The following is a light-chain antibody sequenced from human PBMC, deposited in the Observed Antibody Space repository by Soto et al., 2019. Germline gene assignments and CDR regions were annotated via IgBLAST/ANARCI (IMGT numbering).Light chain of an antibody. V-gene: IGKV3-20*01. Sequence: EIVLTQSPFTLSLSPGESATLSCRASLTVSSTYLTWYQQRPGQAPRLLIYATSTRSTDVPDRFSGSGSGTDFTLTISGLEPEDFGMYYCQLYGTSPLFGPGTKVDIK. CDR2: ATS. CDR1: LTVSSTY. CDR3: QLYGTSPL. J-gene: IGKJ3*01.